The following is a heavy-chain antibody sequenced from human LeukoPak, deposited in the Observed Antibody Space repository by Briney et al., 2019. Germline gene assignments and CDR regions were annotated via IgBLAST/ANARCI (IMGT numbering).Heavy chain of an antibody. J-gene: IGHJ5*02. CDR2: INPKSGGT. D-gene: IGHD2-2*01. V-gene: IGHV1-2*02. Sequence: ASVTLSFMASGYTFTGYYMHWVRLAPGQGLEWVGWINPKSGGTNYAQKFQGRVTMTRDTSIHTAYMELSRLRSDDTAVYYCAREEYGFDPWGQGNQGTVSS. CDR1: GYTFTGYY. CDR3: AREEYGFDP.